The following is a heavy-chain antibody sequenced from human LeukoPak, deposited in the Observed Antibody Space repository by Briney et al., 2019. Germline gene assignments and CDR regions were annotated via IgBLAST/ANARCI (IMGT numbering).Heavy chain of an antibody. V-gene: IGHV3-13*01. CDR1: GFTVSSNY. CDR2: IGTAGEI. J-gene: IGHJ2*01. CDR3: ARAAYSSTWYSRYFDL. D-gene: IGHD6-13*01. Sequence: GGSLRLSCAASGFTVSSNYMSWVRQATGKGLEWVSGIGTAGEIYYPGSVKGRFTISRENAKNSLYLQMNSLRAGDTAVYYCARAAYSSTWYSRYFDLWGRGTLVTVSS.